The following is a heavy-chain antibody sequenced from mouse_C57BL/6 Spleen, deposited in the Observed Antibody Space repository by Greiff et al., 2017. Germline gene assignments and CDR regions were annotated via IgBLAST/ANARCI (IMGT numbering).Heavy chain of an antibody. D-gene: IGHD1-1*01. CDR3: AGGRGAWFAH. Sequence: VQLQQSGPELVKPGASVKISCKASGYAFSSSWMNWVKQRPGKGLEWIGRIYPGDGDTNYNGKFKGKATLTADKSSSTAYMQLSSLTSEDSAVYFCAGGRGAWFAHWGQGTLVTVSA. V-gene: IGHV1-82*01. J-gene: IGHJ3*01. CDR1: GYAFSSSW. CDR2: IYPGDGDT.